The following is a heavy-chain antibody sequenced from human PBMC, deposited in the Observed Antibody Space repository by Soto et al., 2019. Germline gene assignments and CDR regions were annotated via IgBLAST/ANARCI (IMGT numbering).Heavy chain of an antibody. J-gene: IGHJ4*02. CDR1: GFTVSSNY. Sequence: PGGSLRLSCAASGFTVSSNYMSWVRQAPGKGLEWVSVIYSGGGTYYADSVKGRFTISRDNSKYTLYLHMNSLTAADTAVYYCTRANWYSEYWGQGTLVTVSS. V-gene: IGHV3-53*05. D-gene: IGHD7-27*01. CDR2: IYSGGGT. CDR3: TRANWYSEY.